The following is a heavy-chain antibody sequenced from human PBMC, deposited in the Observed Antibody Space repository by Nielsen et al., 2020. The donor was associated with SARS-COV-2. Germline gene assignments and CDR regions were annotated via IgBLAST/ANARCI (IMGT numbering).Heavy chain of an antibody. Sequence: GESLKISCQSSGYTFTSYWIGWVRKMPGKGLEWMGVIYPRDSDTSYNPSFQGQVTISADKSISTVYLQWSGLKASDSAMYYCARNTYGGSTDYWGQGTLVTVSS. CDR2: IYPRDSDT. J-gene: IGHJ4*02. CDR1: GYTFTSYW. D-gene: IGHD4-23*01. CDR3: ARNTYGGSTDY. V-gene: IGHV5-51*01.